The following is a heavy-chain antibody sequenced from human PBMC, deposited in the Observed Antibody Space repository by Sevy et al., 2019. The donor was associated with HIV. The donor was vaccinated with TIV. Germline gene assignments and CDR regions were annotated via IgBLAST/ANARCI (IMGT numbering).Heavy chain of an antibody. J-gene: IGHJ4*02. CDR3: VKDPGGCRGGSCYQTTGFLDY. CDR2: ISSNGGST. Sequence: GGSLRLSCSASGFTFSSYAMYWVRQAPGKGLEYVSAISSNGGSTYYADSVKGRFTISRDNSKNTLYLQMSSLRAEDTAVYYCVKDPGGCRGGSCYQTTGFLDYWGQGTLVTVSS. CDR1: GFTFSSYA. V-gene: IGHV3-64D*06. D-gene: IGHD2-15*01.